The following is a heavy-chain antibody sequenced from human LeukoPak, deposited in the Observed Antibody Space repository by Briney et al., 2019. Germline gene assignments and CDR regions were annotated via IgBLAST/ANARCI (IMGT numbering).Heavy chain of an antibody. CDR2: ISSSSSYI. CDR3: ARVGDCSSTSCTPYAFDI. D-gene: IGHD2-2*01. V-gene: IGHV3-21*01. CDR1: GFSFSSYS. Sequence: GGSLRLSCAASGFSFSSYSMNWVRQAPGKGLEWVSSISSSSSYIYYADSVKGRFTISRDNAKNSLYLQMNSLRAEGTAVYYCARVGDCSSTSCTPYAFDIWGQGTMVTVSS. J-gene: IGHJ3*02.